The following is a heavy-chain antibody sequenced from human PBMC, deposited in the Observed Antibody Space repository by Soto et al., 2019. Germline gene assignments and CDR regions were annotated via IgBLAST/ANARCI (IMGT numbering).Heavy chain of an antibody. CDR3: ARVVMQTPGRFDP. J-gene: IGHJ5*02. Sequence: ASVKVSCKASGYTFTSFGFTWVRQAPGQGLEWVGWISAHNGNTNFAQNFQGRVTMTTDRSTNTAYMKLDSLRSDDTAVYFCARVVMQTPGRFDPWGQGTLVTVSS. V-gene: IGHV1-18*01. CDR1: GYTFTSFG. D-gene: IGHD3-16*01. CDR2: ISAHNGNT.